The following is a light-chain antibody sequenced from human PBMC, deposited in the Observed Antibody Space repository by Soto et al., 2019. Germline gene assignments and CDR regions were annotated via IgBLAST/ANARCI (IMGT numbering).Light chain of an antibody. J-gene: IGKJ4*01. CDR1: QSVTSY. Sequence: EIVLTQSPATLSLSPGERATLSCRASQSVTSYLAWYQQKPGQAPRLLIYDSFNRPTGIPARFSGSGSGTDFTLTISSLEAEDSAVYYCQQRSSWPLTFGGGTKVEIK. CDR3: QQRSSWPLT. V-gene: IGKV3-11*01. CDR2: DSF.